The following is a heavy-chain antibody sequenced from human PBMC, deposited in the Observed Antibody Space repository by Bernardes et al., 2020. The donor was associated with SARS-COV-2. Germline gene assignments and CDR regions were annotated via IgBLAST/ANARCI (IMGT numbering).Heavy chain of an antibody. J-gene: IGHJ4*02. Sequence: GGSLRLSCAASELLVESTYMSWVRETPGKGLEWVAVIYVNSNTQYADSVKDRFTISRDNSKNTLYLQMSSLRAEDTAVYYCTRGGPRSVMDYWGQGTLVTVSS. CDR1: ELLVESTY. V-gene: IGHV3-53*01. CDR3: TRGGPRSVMDY. CDR2: IYVNSNT. D-gene: IGHD3-16*01.